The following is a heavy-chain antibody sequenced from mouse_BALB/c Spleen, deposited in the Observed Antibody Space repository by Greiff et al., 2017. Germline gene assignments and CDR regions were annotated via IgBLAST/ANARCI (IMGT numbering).Heavy chain of an antibody. V-gene: IGHV1-15*01. J-gene: IGHJ3*01. CDR1: GYTFTDYE. CDR3: NSGRGAWFAY. D-gene: IGHD4-1*01. Sequence: QVQLQQSGAELVRPGASVTLSCKASGYTFTDYEMHWVKQTPVHGLEWIGAIDPETGGTAYNQKFKGKATLTADKSSSTAYMELSSLTSEDTAVYYCNSGRGAWFAYWGQGTLVTVSA. CDR2: IDPETGGT.